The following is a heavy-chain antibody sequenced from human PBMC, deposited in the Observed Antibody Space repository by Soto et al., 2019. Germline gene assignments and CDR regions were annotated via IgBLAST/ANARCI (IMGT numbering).Heavy chain of an antibody. J-gene: IGHJ4*02. CDR1: GDSITSYN. Sequence: SETLSLTCIVTGDSITSYNWSWLRQPPGKGLEWIGFIYYTGYRGSASYNPSLKGRGTISMDTSKNQFSLKVNSLTAADTAMYYCARHKYSSSWFFGSWGQGTQVTVSS. CDR2: IYYTGYRGSA. D-gene: IGHD6-13*01. V-gene: IGHV4-59*01. CDR3: ARHKYSSSWFFGS.